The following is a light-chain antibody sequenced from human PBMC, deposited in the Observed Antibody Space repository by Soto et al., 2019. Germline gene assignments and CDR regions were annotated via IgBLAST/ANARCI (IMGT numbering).Light chain of an antibody. Sequence: QSVLTQPPSASGSPGQSVAISCTGTSSDVGGYNYVSWYQQHPGKAPKLMIYEVNKRPSGVPDRFSGSKSGNTASLTVSGLQAEVEADYSCGTNAGSGNVFGTGTK. V-gene: IGLV2-8*01. CDR1: SSDVGGYNY. CDR3: GTNAGSGNV. J-gene: IGLJ1*01. CDR2: EVN.